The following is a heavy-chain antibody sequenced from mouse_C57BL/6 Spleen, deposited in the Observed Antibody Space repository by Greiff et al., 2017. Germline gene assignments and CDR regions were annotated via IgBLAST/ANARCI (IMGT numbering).Heavy chain of an antibody. CDR1: GYAFSSSW. J-gene: IGHJ2*01. Sequence: QVQLQQSGPELVKPGASVKISCKASGYAFSSSWMNWVKQRPGKGLEWIGRIYTGDGDTNYNGKFKGKATLTADKSSSTAYMQLSSLTSEDSAVYFCARTTTEVDYFDYWGQGTTLTVSS. V-gene: IGHV1-82*01. CDR3: ARTTTEVDYFDY. D-gene: IGHD1-1*01. CDR2: IYTGDGDT.